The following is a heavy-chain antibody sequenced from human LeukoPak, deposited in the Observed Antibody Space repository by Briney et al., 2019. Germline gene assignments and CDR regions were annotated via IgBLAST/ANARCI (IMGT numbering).Heavy chain of an antibody. CDR1: GIPFSDYY. D-gene: IGHD6-13*01. CDR3: AAGTAADF. V-gene: IGHV3-11*03. Sequence: AGGSLRLSCVVSGIPFSDYYMNWIRQAPGKGLEWISYISSSSSYTDYADSVKGRFTISRDYAKSALYLQLNSLRLEDTAVYYCAAGTAADFWGQGTLVTVSS. CDR2: ISSSSSYT. J-gene: IGHJ4*02.